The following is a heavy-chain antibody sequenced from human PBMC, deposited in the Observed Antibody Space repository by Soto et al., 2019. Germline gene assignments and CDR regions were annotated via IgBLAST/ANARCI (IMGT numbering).Heavy chain of an antibody. V-gene: IGHV3-48*01. D-gene: IGHD2-2*01. CDR2: ISSSSSTI. CDR1: GFTFSSYS. CDR3: ARDPPYCSSSSCFDY. J-gene: IGHJ4*02. Sequence: GGSLRLSCAASGFTFSSYSMNWVRQAPGKGLEWVSYISSSSSTIYYADSVKGRFTISRDNAKNSLYLQMNSLRAEDTAVYYCARDPPYCSSSSCFDYWGQGTLVTVSS.